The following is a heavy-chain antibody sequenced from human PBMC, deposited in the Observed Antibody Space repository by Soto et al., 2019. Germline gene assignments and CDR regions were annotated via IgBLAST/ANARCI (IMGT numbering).Heavy chain of an antibody. J-gene: IGHJ4*02. V-gene: IGHV4-59*01. Sequence: QVQLQESGPGLVKPSETLSLTCTVSGGSISSYYWSWIRQPPGKGLEWIGYIYYSGSTNYNPSLKSRVTISVDTSKNQFSLKLSSVTAADTAVYYCASVSGYDYYFGYWGQGTLVTVSS. CDR1: GGSISSYY. D-gene: IGHD5-12*01. CDR3: ASVSGYDYYFGY. CDR2: IYYSGST.